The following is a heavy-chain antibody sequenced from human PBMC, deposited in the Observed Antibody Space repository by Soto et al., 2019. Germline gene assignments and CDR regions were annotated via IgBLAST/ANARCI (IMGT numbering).Heavy chain of an antibody. Sequence: QVQLVQSGAEVKKPGSSVKVSCKASGGTFSSYAISWVRQAPGQGLEWMGGIIPIFGTANYAQKFQRRVTITADEYTSTAYMEVSSLRSEDTAEYYWARRGLTPWSVGAFDIWGQGTMVTVSS. D-gene: IGHD1-1*01. CDR3: ARRGLTPWSVGAFDI. V-gene: IGHV1-69*01. J-gene: IGHJ3*02. CDR2: IIPIFGTA. CDR1: GGTFSSYA.